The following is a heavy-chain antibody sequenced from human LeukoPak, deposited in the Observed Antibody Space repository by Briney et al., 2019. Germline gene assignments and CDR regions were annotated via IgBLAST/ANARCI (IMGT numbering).Heavy chain of an antibody. D-gene: IGHD2-8*02. V-gene: IGHV3-23*01. Sequence: GGSLRLSCAASGFTFCSYAMIWVRQAPGKGLEWVSAISGSGGSTYYADSVKGRFTISRDNSKNTLYLQMHSLRAEDTAVYYCAKSRGYCTGGVCYFDAFDIWGQGTMVTVSS. CDR3: AKSRGYCTGGVCYFDAFDI. CDR2: ISGSGGST. J-gene: IGHJ3*02. CDR1: GFTFCSYA.